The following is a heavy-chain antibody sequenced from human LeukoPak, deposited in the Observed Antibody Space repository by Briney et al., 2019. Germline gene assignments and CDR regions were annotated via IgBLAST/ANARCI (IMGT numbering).Heavy chain of an antibody. CDR2: IWYDGSNK. CDR1: GFTLSSYG. Sequence: PGGSLRLSCAASGFTLSSYGMYWVRQAPGKGLEWVAVIWYDGSNKYYADSVKGRFTISRDNSKNTLYLQMNSLRAEDTAVYYCARSTIAVAPPDYWGRGTLVTVSS. J-gene: IGHJ4*02. D-gene: IGHD6-19*01. V-gene: IGHV3-33*01. CDR3: ARSTIAVAPPDY.